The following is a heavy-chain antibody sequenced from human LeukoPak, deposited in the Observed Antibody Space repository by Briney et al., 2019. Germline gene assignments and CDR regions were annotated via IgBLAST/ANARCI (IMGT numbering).Heavy chain of an antibody. CDR1: GFTFDDYT. J-gene: IGHJ4*02. CDR3: TRDIAELFYYGSGSSH. CDR2: ISWDGTST. V-gene: IGHV3-43*01. D-gene: IGHD3-10*01. Sequence: PGGSLRLSCAASGFTFDDYTMHWVRQGPGKGLEWVALISWDGTSTDYADSVKGRFSVSRDNRKNSLYLEMKTLTTEDTALYCCTRDIAELFYYGSGSSHWGQGTLVTVSA.